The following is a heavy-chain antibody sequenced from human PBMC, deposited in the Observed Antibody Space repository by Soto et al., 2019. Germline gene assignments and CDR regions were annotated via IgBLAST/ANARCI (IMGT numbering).Heavy chain of an antibody. Sequence: PGGSLRLSCAASGVTVSNNYMTWVRQAPGRGLDWVSIIFSAGSTYYADSVRGRFTISRDNSKNTLYLQMSSLRAEDTAIYYCARGAGGNSWRSPTFDSWGQGTLVTVSS. V-gene: IGHV3-66*01. D-gene: IGHD5-18*01. CDR3: ARGAGGNSWRSPTFDS. J-gene: IGHJ4*02. CDR1: GVTVSNNY. CDR2: IFSAGST.